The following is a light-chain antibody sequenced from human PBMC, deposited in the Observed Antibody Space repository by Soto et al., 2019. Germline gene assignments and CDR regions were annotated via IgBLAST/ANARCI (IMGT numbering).Light chain of an antibody. J-gene: IGKJ2*01. CDR3: QQYGGSPLYT. V-gene: IGKV3-20*01. CDR1: QSVNTNY. Sequence: EIVLTQSPDTLSLSPGERATLSCRASQSVNTNYLAWYQQKPGQAPRRLIYATSTRATGVPDRFSGSGSGTDFTLTISRLEPEDFAVYYCQQYGGSPLYTFGQGNKLDMK. CDR2: ATS.